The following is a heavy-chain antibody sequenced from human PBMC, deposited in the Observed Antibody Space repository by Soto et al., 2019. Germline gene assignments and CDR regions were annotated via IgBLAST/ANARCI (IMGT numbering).Heavy chain of an antibody. J-gene: IGHJ4*02. CDR1: GYTFTSYY. Sequence: QVQLVQSGAEVKKPGASVKVSCKASGYTFTSYYMHWVRQAPGQGLEWMGIINPSGGSTSYAQKFQGSVTMTRDTSTSTGYMELSSLRSEDTAVYYCARDGLYGDYVGGHFDYWGQGTLVTVSS. V-gene: IGHV1-46*03. CDR2: INPSGGST. CDR3: ARDGLYGDYVGGHFDY. D-gene: IGHD4-17*01.